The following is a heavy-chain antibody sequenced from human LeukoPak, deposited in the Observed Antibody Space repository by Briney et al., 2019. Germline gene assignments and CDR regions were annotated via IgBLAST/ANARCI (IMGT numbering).Heavy chain of an antibody. Sequence: PGGSLRLSCAASGFTFSDYYMSWIRQPPGKGLEWVSYISSSGSTIYYADSVKGRFTISRDNAKNSLYLQMNSLRAEDTAVYYCARDREQLDVYYYYGMDVWGQGTTVTVSS. CDR1: GFTFSDYY. D-gene: IGHD6-13*01. CDR2: ISSSGSTI. CDR3: ARDREQLDVYYYYGMDV. J-gene: IGHJ6*02. V-gene: IGHV3-11*01.